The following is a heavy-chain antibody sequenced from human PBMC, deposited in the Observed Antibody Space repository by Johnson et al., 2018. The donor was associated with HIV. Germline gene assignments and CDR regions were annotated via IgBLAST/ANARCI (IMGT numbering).Heavy chain of an antibody. CDR1: GFTFANYG. CDR2: TAHDESIT. V-gene: IGHV3-33*05. J-gene: IGHJ3*01. CDR3: ARDVYAGAHEN. D-gene: IGHD5/OR15-5a*01. Sequence: VQLVESGGGVVQPGESLRLSCAASGFTFANYGMHWVRQAPGKGLEWVAFTAHDESITHYADSVKGRFTMSRDNSKSTLYLQMNSLRAEDTAVYYCARDVYAGAHENWGQGTRVTVSS.